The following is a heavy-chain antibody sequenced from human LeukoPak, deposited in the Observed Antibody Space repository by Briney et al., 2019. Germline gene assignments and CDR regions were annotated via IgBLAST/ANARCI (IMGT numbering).Heavy chain of an antibody. V-gene: IGHV3-30-3*01. D-gene: IGHD4-23*01. J-gene: IGHJ4*02. CDR3: ARAYGLRWSPGDY. CDR2: ISYDGSNK. Sequence: PGGSLRLSCAASGFTFSSYAMHWVRQAPGKGLEWVAVISYDGSNKYYADSVKGRFTISRDNSKNTLYLQMNSLRAEDTAVYYCARAYGLRWSPGDYWGQGTLVTASS. CDR1: GFTFSSYA.